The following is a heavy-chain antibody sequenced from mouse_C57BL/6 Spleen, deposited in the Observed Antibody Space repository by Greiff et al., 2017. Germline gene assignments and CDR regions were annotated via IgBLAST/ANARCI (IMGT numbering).Heavy chain of an antibody. CDR3: TRGGVYYGNYEGYFDY. D-gene: IGHD2-1*01. V-gene: IGHV1-15*01. CDR2: IDPETGGT. CDR1: GYTFTDYE. Sequence: VQLQQSGAELVRPGASVTLSCKASGYTFTDYEMHWVKQTPVHGLEWIGAIDPETGGTAYNQKFKGKAILTADKSSSTAYMELRSLTSEASAVYYCTRGGVYYGNYEGYFDYWGQGTTLTVSS. J-gene: IGHJ2*01.